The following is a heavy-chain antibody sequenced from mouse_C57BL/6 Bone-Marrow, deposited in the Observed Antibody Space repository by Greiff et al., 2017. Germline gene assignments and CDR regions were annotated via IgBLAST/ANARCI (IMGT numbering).Heavy chain of an antibody. CDR2: IYPTSGCT. CDR3: ARAGPLGRSFDY. V-gene: IGHV1-55*01. Sequence: VQLQQPGAELVKPGASVKMSCKASGYTFTSYWITWVKQRPGQGLEWIGDIYPTSGCTNYHEKFKSKAILTVDTSSNTAYMQLSSLTSEDAAVFDCARAGPLGRSFDYWGQGTTLTVSS. CDR1: GYTFTSYW. D-gene: IGHD4-1*01. J-gene: IGHJ2*01.